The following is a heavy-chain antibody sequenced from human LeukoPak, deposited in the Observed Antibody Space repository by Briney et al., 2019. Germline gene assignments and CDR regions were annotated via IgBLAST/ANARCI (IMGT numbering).Heavy chain of an antibody. CDR2: ISGSGGST. Sequence: PGGSLRLSCAASGFTFSSYAMSWVRQAPGKGLEWVSAISGSGGSTYYADSVKGRFTISRDNSKNTLYLQMNSLRAGDTAVYYCAKDLKNRRSMITFGGVIVNPWGQGTLVTVSS. CDR1: GFTFSSYA. V-gene: IGHV3-23*01. D-gene: IGHD3-16*02. CDR3: AKDLKNRRSMITFGGVIVNP. J-gene: IGHJ5*02.